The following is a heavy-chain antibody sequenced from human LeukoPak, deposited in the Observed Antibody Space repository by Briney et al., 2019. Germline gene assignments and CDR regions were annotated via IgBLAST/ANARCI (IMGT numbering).Heavy chain of an antibody. Sequence: PGGSLRLSCAASGFTLSGYSMNWIRQAPGEGLEWVSSISSSSSTIYYADSVKGRFTISRDNAKNSLYLQMNSLRTEDTAIYYCAKHFEYCSDTSRPYKFYYGMDVWGQGTTVAVSS. CDR2: ISSSSSTI. D-gene: IGHD2-2*01. V-gene: IGHV3-48*04. CDR3: AKHFEYCSDTSRPYKFYYGMDV. CDR1: GFTLSGYS. J-gene: IGHJ6*02.